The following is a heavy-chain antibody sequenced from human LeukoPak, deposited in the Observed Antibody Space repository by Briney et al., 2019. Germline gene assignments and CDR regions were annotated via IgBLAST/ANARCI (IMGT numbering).Heavy chain of an antibody. J-gene: IGHJ4*02. CDR3: ARLYGNYQNYFDY. D-gene: IGHD1-7*01. Sequence: PSETLSLTCTVSGGSISSITYYWGWIRQPPGKGLEWVGHMYYRGNTFYNPSLKSRVTISVDTSKIQFSLKLRSVTAADTAVYFCARLYGNYQNYFDYWGQGTLVTVSS. V-gene: IGHV4-39*07. CDR2: MYYRGNT. CDR1: GGSISSITYY.